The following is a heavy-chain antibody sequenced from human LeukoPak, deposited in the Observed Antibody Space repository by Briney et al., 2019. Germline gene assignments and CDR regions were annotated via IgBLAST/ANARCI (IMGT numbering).Heavy chain of an antibody. CDR3: AGSPMIAAEKRLQH. D-gene: IGHD6-13*01. V-gene: IGHV4-59*08. Sequence: SETLSLTCTVSGGSISSYYWSWIRQPPGKGLEWIGYIYYSGSTNYNPSLKSRVTISVDTSKNQFSLKLSSVTAADTAVYYCAGSPMIAAEKRLQHWGQGTLVTVSS. CDR1: GGSISSYY. J-gene: IGHJ1*01. CDR2: IYYSGST.